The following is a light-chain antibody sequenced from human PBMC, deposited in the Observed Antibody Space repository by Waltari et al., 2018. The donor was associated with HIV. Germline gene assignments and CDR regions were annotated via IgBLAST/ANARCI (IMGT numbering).Light chain of an antibody. V-gene: IGLV1-40*01. CDR1: SSNIGIGYD. Sequence: QSVLAQPPSVSGAPGQRVTISCTGSSSNIGIGYDVHWYQQLPGTAPRLLIYDNTNRPAGVPDRFPGSRSGTSASLAITGLQAEDEGDYFCQSYDSSLSGRVFGGGTKLTVL. CDR3: QSYDSSLSGRV. J-gene: IGLJ3*02. CDR2: DNT.